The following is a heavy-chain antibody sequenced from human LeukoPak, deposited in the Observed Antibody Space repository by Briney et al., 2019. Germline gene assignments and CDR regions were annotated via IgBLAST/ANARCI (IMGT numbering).Heavy chain of an antibody. CDR2: MNPNSGNT. D-gene: IGHD2-2*03. V-gene: IGHV1-8*01. J-gene: IGHJ6*03. CDR1: GYTFTSYD. Sequence: ASVKVSCKASGYTFTSYDINWVRQATGQGLEWMVWMNPNSGNTGYARKFRGRVTMTRNTSISTAYMELSSLRSEDTAVYYCAREGKLGYCSSTSCSDYYYYYMDVWGKGTTVTVSS. CDR3: AREGKLGYCSSTSCSDYYYYYMDV.